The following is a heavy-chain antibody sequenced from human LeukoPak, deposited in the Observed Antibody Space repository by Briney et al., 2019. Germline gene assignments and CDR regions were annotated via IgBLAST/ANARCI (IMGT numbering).Heavy chain of an antibody. CDR2: INPNSGGT. CDR1: GYIFTDYY. Sequence: ASVKVSCKASGYIFTDYYMHWVRQAPGQELGWMGRINPNSGGTNYAQKFQGRVTITRDTSINTAYMELSSLRSDDTAMYYCAREGAPQLSSYFDHWGQGTLVTVSS. CDR3: AREGAPQLSSYFDH. D-gene: IGHD1-1*01. V-gene: IGHV1/OR15-1*04. J-gene: IGHJ4*02.